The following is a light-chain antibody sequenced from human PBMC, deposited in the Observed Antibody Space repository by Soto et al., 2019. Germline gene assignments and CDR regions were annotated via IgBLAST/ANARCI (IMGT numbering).Light chain of an antibody. Sequence: EIVMTQSPATLSVSPGARATLSCRASQSVSSNLAWYQHKPGHAPRLLIYGASTRATGIPARFSGSGSGTEFTRTISSLRSEDCAVYYCQQYNNWSPATFGQGTKLEIK. CDR2: GAS. CDR3: QQYNNWSPAT. V-gene: IGKV3-15*01. J-gene: IGKJ2*01. CDR1: QSVSSN.